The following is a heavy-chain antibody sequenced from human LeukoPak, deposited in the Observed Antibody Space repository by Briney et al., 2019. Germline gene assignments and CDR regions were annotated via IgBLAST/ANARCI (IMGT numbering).Heavy chain of an antibody. CDR3: ARWGNCGGDCSAYFDY. D-gene: IGHD2-21*02. Sequence: GSSVKLCCNASGAAFSSYAISWVRQAPGQGLEWMGGIIPIFGTANYAQKFQARVTITMAESTSTAYMELSSLRTDDKAEDYGARWGNCGGDCSAYFDYWGQGTLVTVSS. V-gene: IGHV1-69*05. J-gene: IGHJ4*02. CDR2: IIPIFGTA. CDR1: GAAFSSYA.